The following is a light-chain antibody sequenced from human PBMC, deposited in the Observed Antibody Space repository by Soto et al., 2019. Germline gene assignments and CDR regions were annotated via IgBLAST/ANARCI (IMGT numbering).Light chain of an antibody. CDR3: QQYNNWPYT. J-gene: IGKJ2*01. Sequence: EIVMTQSPATVSVSPGERPTLSCTASQSVSSNLAWYQQKPGQAPRLLMYGASTRDTGIPARFSGSGSGTEFTLTISSLQSEDFGVYYCQQYNNWPYTFGQGTKLEIK. CDR1: QSVSSN. V-gene: IGKV3-15*01. CDR2: GAS.